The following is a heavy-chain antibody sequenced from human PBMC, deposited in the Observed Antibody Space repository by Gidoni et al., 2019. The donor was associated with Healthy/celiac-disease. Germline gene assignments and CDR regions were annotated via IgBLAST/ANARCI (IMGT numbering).Heavy chain of an antibody. V-gene: IGHV3-23*01. D-gene: IGHD3-16*01. J-gene: IGHJ4*02. CDR2: ISGSGGST. Sequence: EVQLLESGGGLVQPGGSLRLSCEASGFPYRSYAMSWVRQAPGKGLEWVSAISGSGGSTYYADSVKGRFTISRDNSKNTLYLQMNSLRAEDTAVYYCAKGPLYYDYVWGSSYWGQGTLVTVSS. CDR1: GFPYRSYA. CDR3: AKGPLYYDYVWGSSY.